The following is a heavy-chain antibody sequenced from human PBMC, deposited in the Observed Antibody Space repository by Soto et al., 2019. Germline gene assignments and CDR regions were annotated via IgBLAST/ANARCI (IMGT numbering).Heavy chain of an antibody. CDR1: GYTFTRYT. CDR2: INPDNGNT. Sequence: QVQLLQSGAEVKKPGASVKISCKASGYTFTRYTMNWVRQAPGQRLEWMGWINPDNGNTQSSQKFQDRVIITRDTSASTAYMDLSSLRSDDTAVYYCARGIATGQLDPWGQGTLVTVSS. V-gene: IGHV1-3*01. D-gene: IGHD2-15*01. J-gene: IGHJ5*02. CDR3: ARGIATGQLDP.